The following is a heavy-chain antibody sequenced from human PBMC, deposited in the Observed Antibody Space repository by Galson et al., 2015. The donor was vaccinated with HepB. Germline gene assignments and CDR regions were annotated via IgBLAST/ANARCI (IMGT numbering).Heavy chain of an antibody. Sequence: LRLSCAASGFPFSSHWMYWVRQDPGKGLVWVSHVNSDGSDTYYADSVKGRFTISRDNAKNTLYLQMNSLRDEDTAVYYCAGHYYYTMDVWGQGTTVTVSS. V-gene: IGHV3-74*01. CDR3: AGHYYYTMDV. CDR1: GFPFSSHW. J-gene: IGHJ6*02. CDR2: VNSDGSDT.